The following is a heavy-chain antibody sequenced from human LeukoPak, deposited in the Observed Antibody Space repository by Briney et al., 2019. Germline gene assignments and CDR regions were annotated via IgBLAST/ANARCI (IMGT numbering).Heavy chain of an antibody. D-gene: IGHD5-18*01. CDR2: IRYDGSNK. CDR3: ATGQRLTWIQPFDY. CDR1: GFTFSSYG. V-gene: IGHV3-30*02. J-gene: IGHJ4*02. Sequence: GGSLRLSCAASGFTFSSYGMHWVRQAPGKGLEWVAFIRYDGSNKYYADSVKGRFTISRDNSKNTLYLQMNSLRAEDTAVYYCATGQRLTWIQPFDYWGQGTLVTVSS.